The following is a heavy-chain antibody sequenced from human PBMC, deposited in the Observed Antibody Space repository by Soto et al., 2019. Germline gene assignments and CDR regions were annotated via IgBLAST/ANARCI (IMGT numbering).Heavy chain of an antibody. CDR2: ISAYNGNT. V-gene: IGHV1-18*01. J-gene: IGHJ6*02. Sequence: QVQLVQSGAEVKKPGASVKVSCKASGYTFTSYGISWVRQAPGQGLEWMGWISAYNGNTNYAQKLQGRVTMTTDTSTSTSYMELRSLRSDATAVYDCARGEAYGSGGSCSYYYYYGMDVGGQGTTVTV. CDR1: GYTFTSYG. D-gene: IGHD2-15*01. CDR3: ARGEAYGSGGSCSYYYYYGMDV.